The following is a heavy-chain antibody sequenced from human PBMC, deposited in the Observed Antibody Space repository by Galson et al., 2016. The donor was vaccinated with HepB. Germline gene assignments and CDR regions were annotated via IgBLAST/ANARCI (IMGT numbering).Heavy chain of an antibody. CDR2: VYHSGST. V-gene: IGHV4-59*01. CDR1: GGSITSYY. D-gene: IGHD6-13*01. CDR3: ARQIAAAEGDCNWFDP. J-gene: IGHJ5*02. Sequence: SETLSLTCSVSGGSITSYYWSWIRQTPGKRLEWMGYVYHSGSTDYNPSLKSRVTISVDTSKNQFSLKLSSVPAADTAVYYCARQIAAAEGDCNWFDPWGQGTPVTVSS.